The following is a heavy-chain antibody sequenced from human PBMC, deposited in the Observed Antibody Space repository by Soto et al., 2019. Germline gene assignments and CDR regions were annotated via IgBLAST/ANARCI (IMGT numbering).Heavy chain of an antibody. J-gene: IGHJ4*02. V-gene: IGHV1-18*01. Sequence: ASVKVSCKASGYTFTSYGISWVRQAPGQGLEWMGWISAYNGNTNYAQKLQGRVTMTTDTSTSTAYMELRSLRSDDTAVYYCARGSSAMTKVTTYDYWGKGNLVTFSS. CDR1: GYTFTSYG. D-gene: IGHD4-17*01. CDR3: ARGSSAMTKVTTYDY. CDR2: ISAYNGNT.